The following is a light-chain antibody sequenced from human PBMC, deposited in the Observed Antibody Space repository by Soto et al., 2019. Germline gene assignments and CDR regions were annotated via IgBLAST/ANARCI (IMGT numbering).Light chain of an antibody. Sequence: EMVMTQSPVTLSLSPGERATLSFRASQSVGRNLTWYQQKPGQAPRLLIYGASTRATGIPARFSGSGSGTEFTLTISSLQSEDFAVYYCQQYNNWWTFGQGTKVDIK. V-gene: IGKV3-15*01. CDR2: GAS. CDR3: QQYNNWWT. J-gene: IGKJ1*01. CDR1: QSVGRN.